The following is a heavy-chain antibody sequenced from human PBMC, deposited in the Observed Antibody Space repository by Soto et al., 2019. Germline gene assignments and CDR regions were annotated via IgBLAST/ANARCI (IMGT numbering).Heavy chain of an antibody. J-gene: IGHJ5*02. CDR3: ARGIAADGNNWFDP. V-gene: IGHV4-59*01. CDR1: GGSISSYY. D-gene: IGHD6-13*01. Sequence: SETLSLTCTVSGGSISSYYWSWIRQPPGKGLEWIGYIYYSGSTNYNPSLKSRVTISVDTSKNQFSLKLSSVTAADTAVYYCARGIAADGNNWFDPWGQGTLVTVSS. CDR2: IYYSGST.